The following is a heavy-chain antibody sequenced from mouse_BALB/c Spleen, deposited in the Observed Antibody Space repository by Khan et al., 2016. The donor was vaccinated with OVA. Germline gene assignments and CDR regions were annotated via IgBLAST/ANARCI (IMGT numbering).Heavy chain of an antibody. CDR2: ISSGGSYT. CDR1: GFTFSNYG. CDR3: ARTPGYYGSNYFDY. J-gene: IGHJ2*01. Sequence: EVELVESGGGLVKPGGSLKFSCAASGFTFSNYGMSWVRQTPEKRLEWVATISSGGSYTYSPDSVKGRFTISRDNANNTLYLKMSSLRSEDTATYYCARTPGYYGSNYFDYWGQGTTLTVSS. D-gene: IGHD1-1*01. V-gene: IGHV5-9-3*01.